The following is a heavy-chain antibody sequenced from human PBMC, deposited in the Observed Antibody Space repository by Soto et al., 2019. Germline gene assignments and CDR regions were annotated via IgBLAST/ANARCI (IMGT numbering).Heavy chain of an antibody. CDR1: GFTISSYA. D-gene: IGHD3-16*01. V-gene: IGHV3-9*01. J-gene: IGHJ4*02. Sequence: GGSLRLSCAASGFTISSYAMSWVRQTPGKGLEWVSGISWNSGSIGYADSVKGRFTISRDNAKNSLYLQMNSLRAEDTALYYCAKDVVWGLDQSYFDYWGQGTLVTVSS. CDR3: AKDVVWGLDQSYFDY. CDR2: ISWNSGSI.